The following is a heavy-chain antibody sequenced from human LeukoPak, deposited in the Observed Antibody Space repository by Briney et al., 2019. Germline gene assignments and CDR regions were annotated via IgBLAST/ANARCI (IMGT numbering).Heavy chain of an antibody. CDR2: IYYSGST. Sequence: PSETLSLTCTVSGGSISSSSYYWGWTRQPPGQGLEWIGSIYYSGSTYYNPSLKSRVTISVDTSKNQFSLKLSSVTAADTAVYYCARGYGYSYGSVDYWGQGTLVTVSS. V-gene: IGHV4-39*01. CDR3: ARGYGYSYGSVDY. D-gene: IGHD5-18*01. J-gene: IGHJ4*02. CDR1: GGSISSSSYY.